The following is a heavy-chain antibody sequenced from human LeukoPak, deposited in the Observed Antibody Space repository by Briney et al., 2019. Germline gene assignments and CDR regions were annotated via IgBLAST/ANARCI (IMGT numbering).Heavy chain of an antibody. CDR2: ISSSGSTI. Sequence: PGGSLRLSCAASGFTFSSYSMNWVRQAPGKGLEWVSYISSSGSTIYYADSVKGRFTISRDNAKNSLYLQMNSLRAEDTAVYYCAREGGGADYGDYGFDPWGQGTLVTVSS. CDR1: GFTFSSYS. D-gene: IGHD4-17*01. CDR3: AREGGGADYGDYGFDP. V-gene: IGHV3-48*04. J-gene: IGHJ5*02.